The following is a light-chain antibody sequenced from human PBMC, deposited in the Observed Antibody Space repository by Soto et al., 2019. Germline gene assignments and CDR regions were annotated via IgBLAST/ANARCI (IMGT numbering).Light chain of an antibody. CDR1: QSVNSRY. CDR2: GAS. J-gene: IGKJ1*01. V-gene: IGKV3-20*01. Sequence: EIVLTQSPGTLSLSPGERATLSCRASQSVNSRYLAWYQQKPGQAPRLLIYGASSRATGIADRFSGSGSGTDFTLTISRLEPEDFAVYYCQQYGSSPVTFGQGTQVEIK. CDR3: QQYGSSPVT.